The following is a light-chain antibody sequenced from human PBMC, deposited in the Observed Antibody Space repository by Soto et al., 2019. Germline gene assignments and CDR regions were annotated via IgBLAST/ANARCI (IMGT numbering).Light chain of an antibody. Sequence: DIQMNQSPSSLSASVGAGVPITCRASQCIHNYLAWYQQQPGKVPKLLIYAASTMQSGVPSRFSGSGSGTDFTLTISSQQPEDVAPYYCQNYNGAPWKFGQGTKVEIK. V-gene: IGKV1-27*01. CDR3: QNYNGAPWK. CDR1: QCIHNY. CDR2: AAS. J-gene: IGKJ1*01.